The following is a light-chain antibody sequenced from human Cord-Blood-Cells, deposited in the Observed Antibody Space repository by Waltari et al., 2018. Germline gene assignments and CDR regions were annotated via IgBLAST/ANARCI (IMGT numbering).Light chain of an antibody. CDR3: CSYAGSSTLVV. Sequence: QSALTQPASVSGSPGQSITISCPGTSSDVGSFNLVSWYQQHPGKAPKLMIYEGSKRPSGFSNRCSGSKSGNTASLTISGLQAEDEADYYCCSYAGSSTLVVFGGGTKLTVL. J-gene: IGLJ3*02. V-gene: IGLV2-23*01. CDR2: EGS. CDR1: SSDVGSFNL.